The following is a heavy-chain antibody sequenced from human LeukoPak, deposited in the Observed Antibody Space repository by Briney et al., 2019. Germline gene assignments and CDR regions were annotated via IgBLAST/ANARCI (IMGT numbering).Heavy chain of an antibody. D-gene: IGHD6-13*01. Sequence: GGSLRLSCAASGFTFGDYAIIWVRQAPGKGLEWVSGISWNSGSIGYADSVKGRFTISRDNAKNSLYLQMNSLRAEDTALYYCAKVAGTYYWYFDLWGRGTLVTVSS. CDR2: ISWNSGSI. CDR3: AKVAGTYYWYFDL. J-gene: IGHJ2*01. CDR1: GFTFGDYA. V-gene: IGHV3-9*01.